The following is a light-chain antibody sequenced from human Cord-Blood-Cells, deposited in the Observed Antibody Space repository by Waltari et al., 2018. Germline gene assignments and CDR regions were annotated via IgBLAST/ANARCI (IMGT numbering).Light chain of an antibody. J-gene: IGKJ3*01. CDR1: QSVSSY. V-gene: IGKV3D-15*01. CDR3: QQYSNWPRFT. CDR2: GAS. Sequence: EIVITQSPPTLSVSPAERATISCRASQSVSSYLAWYQQKPGQAPRLLIYGASTRATGIPARFSGSGSGTEFTLTISSLQSEDFAVYYCQQYSNWPRFT.